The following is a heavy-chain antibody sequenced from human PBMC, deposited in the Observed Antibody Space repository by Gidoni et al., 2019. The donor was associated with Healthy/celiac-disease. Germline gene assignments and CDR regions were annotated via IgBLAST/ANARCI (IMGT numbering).Heavy chain of an antibody. V-gene: IGHV3-33*01. Sequence: QVQLVESGGGVVQPGRSLSLSCAASGFPFSSYGMHWVRQAHGKGREWVAVIWYDGSNKYYADSVKGRFTISRDNSKNTLYLQMNSLRAEDTAVYYCARDVGVVVAANAFDIWGQGTMVTVSS. J-gene: IGHJ3*02. CDR2: IWYDGSNK. CDR3: ARDVGVVVAANAFDI. D-gene: IGHD2-15*01. CDR1: GFPFSSYG.